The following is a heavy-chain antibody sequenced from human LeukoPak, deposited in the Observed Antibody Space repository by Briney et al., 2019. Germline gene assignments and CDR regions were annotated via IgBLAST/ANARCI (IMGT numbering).Heavy chain of an antibody. D-gene: IGHD5-24*01. Sequence: GASVKVSCKASGYIFTGHYMNWVRQAPGQGLERMGRINPKTGGTNFAQNFQGRVTMTRDTSISTGYMELTRLRPDDTAVYYCARVGDGLNDAFDIWGQGTMVTVSS. CDR1: GYIFTGHY. CDR3: ARVGDGLNDAFDI. J-gene: IGHJ3*02. CDR2: INPKTGGT. V-gene: IGHV1-2*06.